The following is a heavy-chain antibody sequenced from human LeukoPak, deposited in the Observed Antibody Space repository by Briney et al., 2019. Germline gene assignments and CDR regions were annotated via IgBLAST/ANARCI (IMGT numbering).Heavy chain of an antibody. V-gene: IGHV4-4*07. CDR3: AGNPRGQWLGILFDY. Sequence: SETLSLTCTVSGGSISSYYWSWIRQPAGKGLEWIGRIYTSGSTNYNPSLKSRVTMSVDTSKNQFSLKLSSVTAADTAVYYCAGNPRGQWLGILFDYWGQGTLVTVSS. CDR1: GGSISSYY. J-gene: IGHJ4*02. CDR2: IYTSGST. D-gene: IGHD6-19*01.